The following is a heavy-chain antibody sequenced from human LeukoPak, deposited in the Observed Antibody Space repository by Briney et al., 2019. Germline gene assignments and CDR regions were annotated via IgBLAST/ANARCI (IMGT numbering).Heavy chain of an antibody. Sequence: GGSLTLSCAASGFNFSKDWMIWVRQAPGKGLEWVIRIKSKTDDVTTEYAAPVKGRFIISRDDSKNTPYLQMNSLRHDDTSVYYCARSPTSWYFDYWGQGTLVTVSS. J-gene: IGHJ4*02. CDR3: ARSPTSWYFDY. V-gene: IGHV3-15*01. D-gene: IGHD2-2*01. CDR1: GFNFSKDW. CDR2: IKSKTDDVTT.